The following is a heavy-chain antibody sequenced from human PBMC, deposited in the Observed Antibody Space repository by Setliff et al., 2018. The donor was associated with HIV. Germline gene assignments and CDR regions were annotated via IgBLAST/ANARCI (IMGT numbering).Heavy chain of an antibody. V-gene: IGHV4-4*09. J-gene: IGHJ4*02. CDR3: ARSAGIAVAGWPGF. D-gene: IGHD6-19*01. CDR2: IYTSGST. Sequence: PSETLSLTCTVSGGSISSYYWSWIRQPPGKGLEWIGYIYTSGSTNYNASLKSRLTISVETTKNQFYLKLSCVTAADTAVYYCARSAGIAVAGWPGFWGQGTLVTVSS. CDR1: GGSISSYY.